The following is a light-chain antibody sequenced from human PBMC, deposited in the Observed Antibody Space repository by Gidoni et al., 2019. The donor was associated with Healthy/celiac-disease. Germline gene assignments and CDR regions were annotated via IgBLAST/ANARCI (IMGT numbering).Light chain of an antibody. CDR2: YDD. Sequence: QSVLTQPPSVSQAPRQRVTISWSGSSSNIGNNAVNWYQQLPGRAPKLLIYYDDLLPSGVSDRFSGSKSGTSASLAISGLQSEDEADYYGAAWDDSLNAVVFGGGTKLTVL. J-gene: IGLJ2*01. V-gene: IGLV1-36*01. CDR3: AAWDDSLNAVV. CDR1: SSNIGNNA.